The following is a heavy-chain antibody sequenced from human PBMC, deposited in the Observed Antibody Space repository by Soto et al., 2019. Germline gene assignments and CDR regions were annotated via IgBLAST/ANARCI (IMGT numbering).Heavy chain of an antibody. V-gene: IGHV1-58*02. CDR1: GFTFTSSA. D-gene: IGHD4-17*01. Sequence: ASVKVSCKASGFTFTSSAMQWVRQARGQRLEWIGWIVVGSGNTNYAQKFQERVTITRDMSTSTAYMELSSLRSEDTAVYYCAAIFDYGDYAHDYWGQGTLVTVSS. J-gene: IGHJ4*02. CDR3: AAIFDYGDYAHDY. CDR2: IVVGSGNT.